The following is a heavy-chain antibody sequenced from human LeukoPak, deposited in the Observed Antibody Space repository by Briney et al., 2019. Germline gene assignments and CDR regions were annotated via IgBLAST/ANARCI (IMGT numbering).Heavy chain of an antibody. D-gene: IGHD6-19*01. V-gene: IGHV3-30-3*01. CDR1: GFTFSSYA. CDR2: ISYDGSNK. Sequence: GRSLRLSCAASGFTFSSYAMNWVRQAPGKGLEWVAVISYDGSNKYYADSVKGRFTISRDNSKNTLYLQMNSLRAEDTAVYYCARAVDIAVAGRAPTPFFDYWGQGTLVTVSS. CDR3: ARAVDIAVAGRAPTPFFDY. J-gene: IGHJ4*02.